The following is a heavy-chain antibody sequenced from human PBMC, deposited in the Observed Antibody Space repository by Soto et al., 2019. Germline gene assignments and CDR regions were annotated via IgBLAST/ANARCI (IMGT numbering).Heavy chain of an antibody. CDR2: IIPIFGTA. D-gene: IGHD3-22*01. CDR1: GGTFSSYA. Sequence: QVQLVQSGAEVKKPGSSVKVSCKASGGTFSSYAIDWVRQAPGQGLEWMGGIIPIFGTANYAQKLQGRITLTADESSSTAYMELRSLRSEDTAVYYWARGVHHDSSGYYYFYWGQGTLVTVSS. CDR3: ARGVHHDSSGYYYFY. J-gene: IGHJ4*02. V-gene: IGHV1-69*01.